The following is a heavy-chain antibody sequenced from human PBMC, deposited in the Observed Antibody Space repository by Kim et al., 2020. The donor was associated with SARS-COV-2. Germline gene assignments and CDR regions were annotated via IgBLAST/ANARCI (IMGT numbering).Heavy chain of an antibody. CDR1: GFTFSSYG. D-gene: IGHD2-2*01. J-gene: IGHJ3*02. Sequence: GGSLRLSCAASGFTFSSYGMHWVRQAPGKGLEWVAVIWYDGSNKYYADSVKGRFTISRDNSKNTLYLQMNSLRAEDTAVYYCARGYCSSTSCYDLRAFDIWGQGTMVTVSS. CDR3: ARGYCSSTSCYDLRAFDI. CDR2: IWYDGSNK. V-gene: IGHV3-33*01.